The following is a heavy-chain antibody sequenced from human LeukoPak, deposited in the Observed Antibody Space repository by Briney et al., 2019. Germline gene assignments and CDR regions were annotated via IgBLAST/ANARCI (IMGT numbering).Heavy chain of an antibody. Sequence: EASVNVSCKSSGYTFTSYGISWVRQAPGQGLEWMGGIIPIFGTANYAQKFQGRVTITADESTSTAYMELSSLRSEDTAVYYCAREVAGAIDYWGQGTLVTVSS. CDR3: AREVAGAIDY. V-gene: IGHV1-69*13. J-gene: IGHJ4*02. CDR2: IIPIFGTA. CDR1: GYTFTSYG. D-gene: IGHD6-19*01.